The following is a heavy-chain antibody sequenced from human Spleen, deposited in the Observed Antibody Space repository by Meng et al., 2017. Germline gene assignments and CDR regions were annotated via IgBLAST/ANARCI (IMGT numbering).Heavy chain of an antibody. CDR1: GFTFDDYG. CDR2: IYYSGST. CDR3: AREMATIPLLPAGENWFDP. V-gene: IGHV4-59*01. J-gene: IGHJ5*02. D-gene: IGHD5-24*01. Sequence: GSLRLSCAASGFTFDDYGMSWVRQAPGKGLEWIGYIYYSGSTNYNPSLKSRVTISVDTSKNQFSLKLSSVTAADTAVYYCAREMATIPLLPAGENWFDPWGQGTLVTVSS.